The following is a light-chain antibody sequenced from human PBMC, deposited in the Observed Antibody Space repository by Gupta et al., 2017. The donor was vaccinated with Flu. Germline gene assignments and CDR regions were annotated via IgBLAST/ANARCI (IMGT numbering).Light chain of an antibody. CDR3: RQALQTPRT. CDR1: ESLHHSDGYNY. CDR2: LGS. J-gene: IGKJ3*01. V-gene: IGKV2-28*01. Sequence: ENVMTQSPLPLPVTPGEPAPISCRSSESLHHSDGYNYLDWYLQKPGQSPQLLIFLGSNLASGVPDRFSGSGSGTDFTLRISTVETEDVGIYYCRQALQTPRTFGPGTKVDIK.